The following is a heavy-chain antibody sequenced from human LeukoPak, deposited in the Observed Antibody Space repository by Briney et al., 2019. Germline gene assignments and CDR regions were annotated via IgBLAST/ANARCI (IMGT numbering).Heavy chain of an antibody. CDR2: ISWNSGSI. Sequence: GGSLRLSCAASGFTFDDYAMHWVRQAPGKGLEGVSGISWNSGSIGYADSVKGRFTISRDNAKNSLYLQMNSLRAEDTALYYCASSGSYYRNFDYWGQGTLVTVSS. CDR1: GFTFDDYA. CDR3: ASSGSYYRNFDY. D-gene: IGHD3-10*01. V-gene: IGHV3-9*01. J-gene: IGHJ4*02.